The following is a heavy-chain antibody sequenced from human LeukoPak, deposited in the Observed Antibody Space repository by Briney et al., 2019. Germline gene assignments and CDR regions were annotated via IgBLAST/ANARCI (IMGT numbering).Heavy chain of an antibody. Sequence: ASVKVSCKASGYTFTSYAMHWVRQAPGQRLKWMGWINAGNGNTKYSQKFQGRVTITRDTSASTAYMELSSLRSEDTAVYYCARGAAASDWFDPWGQGTLVTVSS. D-gene: IGHD2-2*01. V-gene: IGHV1-3*01. CDR2: INAGNGNT. CDR1: GYTFTSYA. J-gene: IGHJ5*02. CDR3: ARGAAASDWFDP.